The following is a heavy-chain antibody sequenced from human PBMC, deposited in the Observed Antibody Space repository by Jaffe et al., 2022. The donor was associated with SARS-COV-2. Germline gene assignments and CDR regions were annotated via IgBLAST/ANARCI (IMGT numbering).Heavy chain of an antibody. CDR1: GGSISGHH. D-gene: IGHD2-15*01. CDR2: IYSDGST. CDR3: ARFYSTWGYFDL. Sequence: QLQESGPGLVKPSETLSLTCTVSGGSISGHHWSWFRQPPGKGLEYFGYIYSDGSTDYNPSLKSRVTMSVDTSKNQISLKLSSVTAADTAVYYCARFYSTWGYFDLWGRGTLVTVSS. J-gene: IGHJ2*01. V-gene: IGHV4-59*11.